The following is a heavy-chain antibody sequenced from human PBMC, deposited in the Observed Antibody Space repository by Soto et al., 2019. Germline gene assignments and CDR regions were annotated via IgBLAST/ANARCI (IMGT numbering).Heavy chain of an antibody. D-gene: IGHD7-27*01. CDR2: IKSKTDGGTT. Sequence: GGSLRLSCAASGFTFSTAWMGWVHQAPGKGLEWVGRIKSKTDGGTTDYGAPVKGRFTISRDDSKNTLYLQMNSLETDDTAVYYCTTDRTGDYCWGQGTQVTVSS. V-gene: IGHV3-15*01. CDR3: TTDRTGDYC. CDR1: GFTFSTAW. J-gene: IGHJ4*02.